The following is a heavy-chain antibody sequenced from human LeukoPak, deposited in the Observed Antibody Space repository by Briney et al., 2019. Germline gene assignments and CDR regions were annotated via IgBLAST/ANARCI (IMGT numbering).Heavy chain of an antibody. D-gene: IGHD6-13*01. CDR2: INPNNGGT. CDR1: GYTFTGHY. CDR3: ARDRVPFYSSTFKDYYLQYGLDV. Sequence: ASVKVSCKASGYTFTGHYIHWVRQAPGQGLEWMGWINPNNGGTSYAQKFQGRVAVTRDTSISTAYMEVSRLRSDDTALYYCARDRVPFYSSTFKDYYLQYGLDVWGQGTTVTVSS. V-gene: IGHV1-2*02. J-gene: IGHJ6*02.